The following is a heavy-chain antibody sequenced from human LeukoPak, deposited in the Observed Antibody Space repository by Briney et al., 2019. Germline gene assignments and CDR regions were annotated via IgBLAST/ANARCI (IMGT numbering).Heavy chain of an antibody. Sequence: GGSLRLSCAASGFKFDNYAMTWVRQAPGKGLEWVSSIGISGYSTYYADSLKGRVTISRDNSKNTLYLQMNSLRAEDTAVYYCAKEGVLRFLEWLPYYFDYWGQGTLVTVSS. V-gene: IGHV3-23*01. D-gene: IGHD3-3*01. CDR2: IGISGYST. CDR3: AKEGVLRFLEWLPYYFDY. J-gene: IGHJ4*02. CDR1: GFKFDNYA.